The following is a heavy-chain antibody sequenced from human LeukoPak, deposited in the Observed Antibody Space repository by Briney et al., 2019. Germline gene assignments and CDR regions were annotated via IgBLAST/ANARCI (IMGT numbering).Heavy chain of an antibody. Sequence: PSETLSLTCTVSGGSISSSSYYWGWIRQPPGKGLEWIGSIYYSGSTYYNPSLKSRVTISVDTPKNQFSPKLSSVTAADTAVYYCARRTRGVGATEGVDYWGQGTLVTVSS. V-gene: IGHV4-39*01. CDR1: GGSISSSSYY. D-gene: IGHD1-26*01. CDR2: IYYSGST. J-gene: IGHJ4*02. CDR3: ARRTRGVGATEGVDY.